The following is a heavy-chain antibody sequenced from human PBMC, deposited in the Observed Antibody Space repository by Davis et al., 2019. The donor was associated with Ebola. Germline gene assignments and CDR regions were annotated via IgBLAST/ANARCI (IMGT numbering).Heavy chain of an antibody. CDR3: ARALYYDSSGGIGY. CDR1: GYTFTGYY. J-gene: IGHJ4*02. V-gene: IGHV1-2*02. D-gene: IGHD3-22*01. Sequence: ASVKVSCKASGYTFTGYYMHWVRQAPGQGLEWMGWINPNSGGTNYAQKFQGRVTMTRDTSISTAYMELSRLRSDETAVYYCARALYYDSSGGIGYWGQGTLVTVSS. CDR2: INPNSGGT.